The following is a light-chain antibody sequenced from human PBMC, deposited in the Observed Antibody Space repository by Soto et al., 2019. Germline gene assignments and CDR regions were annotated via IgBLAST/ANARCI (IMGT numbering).Light chain of an antibody. J-gene: IGKJ1*01. CDR2: HAS. Sequence: IQLTQSPSTLPASVGDRVTLTCRASQSISNWLAWYQQKPGTAPKLLIYHASILETAVPSRFSGNGSGTDFTLTISSLQPGDFATYYCQQYNSYSFGQGSRVEIK. CDR3: QQYNSYS. V-gene: IGKV1-5*01. CDR1: QSISNW.